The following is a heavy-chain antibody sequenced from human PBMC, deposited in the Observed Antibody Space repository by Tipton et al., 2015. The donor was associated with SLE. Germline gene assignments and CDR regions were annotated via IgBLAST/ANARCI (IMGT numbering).Heavy chain of an antibody. CDR2: ISAYNGNT. CDR3: ARGVRGVTPFFDY. J-gene: IGHJ4*02. V-gene: IGHV1-18*04. D-gene: IGHD3-10*01. CDR1: GYTFTSYG. Sequence: QLVQSGAEVKKPGASVKVSCKASGYTFTSYGISWVRQAPGQGLEWMGWISAYNGNTNYAQKFQGRVTITADESTSTAYMELSSLRSEDTAVYYCARGVRGVTPFFDYWGQGTLVTVSS.